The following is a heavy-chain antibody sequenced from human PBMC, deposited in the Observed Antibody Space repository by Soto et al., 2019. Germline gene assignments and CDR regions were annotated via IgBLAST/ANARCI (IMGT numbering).Heavy chain of an antibody. CDR1: GGSISNYY. CDR2: IFYSGST. J-gene: IGHJ4*02. CDR3: ARDNYYDSSGYYPFDY. Sequence: SETLSLTCTVSGGSISNYYWSWIRQPPGRGLEWIGHIFYSGSTNYNPALKSRVTISVDTSKNQFSLKLSSVTAADTAVYYCARDNYYDSSGYYPFDYWGQGTLVTVSS. V-gene: IGHV4-59*12. D-gene: IGHD3-22*01.